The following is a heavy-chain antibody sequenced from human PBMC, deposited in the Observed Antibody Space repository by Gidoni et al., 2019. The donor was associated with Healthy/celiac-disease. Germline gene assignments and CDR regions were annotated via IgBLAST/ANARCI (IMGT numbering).Heavy chain of an antibody. CDR1: GGSISSSSYY. D-gene: IGHD4-17*01. V-gene: IGHV4-39*01. Sequence: QLQLQESGPGLVKPSETLSLTCTVSGGSISSSSYYWGWIRQPPGKGLEWIGSIDYSGSTYYKPSIKSRVTISVDTSKNQFSLKLSSVTAADTAVYYCARHAVGANGYGDYENWGQGTLVTVSS. CDR2: IDYSGST. CDR3: ARHAVGANGYGDYEN. J-gene: IGHJ4*02.